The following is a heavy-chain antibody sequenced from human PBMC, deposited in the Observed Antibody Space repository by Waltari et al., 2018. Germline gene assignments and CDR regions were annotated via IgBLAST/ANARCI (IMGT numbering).Heavy chain of an antibody. D-gene: IGHD2-15*01. Sequence: QVQLVQSGAEVKKPGASVKVSCKASGYTFTSYGISWVRQAPGQGLEWMGWISAYNGNTNYAQKLQGIGTMTTDTATSTAYMELRSLRSDDTAVYYCERALEYCSGGSCYRRAPFSYYGMDVWGQGTTVTVSS. CDR2: ISAYNGNT. CDR3: ERALEYCSGGSCYRRAPFSYYGMDV. CDR1: GYTFTSYG. J-gene: IGHJ6*02. V-gene: IGHV1-18*01.